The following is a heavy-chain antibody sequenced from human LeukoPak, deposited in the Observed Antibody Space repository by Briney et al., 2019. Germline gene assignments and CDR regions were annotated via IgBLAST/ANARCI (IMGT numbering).Heavy chain of an antibody. CDR1: GVSVSSGSYY. CDR3: ARDSLDTCSGGSCYDI. J-gene: IGHJ3*02. D-gene: IGHD2-15*01. Sequence: PSETLSLTCTVSGVSVSSGSYYWSWIRQPPGKGLEWIGYIYYSGSTNYNPSLKSRVTISVDTSKNQFSLKLSSVTAADTAVYYCARDSLDTCSGGSCYDIWGQGTMVTVSS. V-gene: IGHV4-61*01. CDR2: IYYSGST.